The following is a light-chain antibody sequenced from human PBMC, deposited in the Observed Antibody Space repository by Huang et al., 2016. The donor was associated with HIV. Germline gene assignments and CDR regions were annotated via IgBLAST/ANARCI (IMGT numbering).Light chain of an antibody. J-gene: IGKJ4*01. CDR2: DTS. CDR3: QQYDKWPPGLT. Sequence: EIKMTQSPATLSVSPGGKVTLSCRASQNVRNNLAWYQQKTGQAPRPLIYDTSPSSSGIPARFSGSGSGTEFTLTISGLQSEDFAIYYCQQYDKWPPGLTFGGGTKVEI. CDR1: QNVRNN. V-gene: IGKV3D-15*01.